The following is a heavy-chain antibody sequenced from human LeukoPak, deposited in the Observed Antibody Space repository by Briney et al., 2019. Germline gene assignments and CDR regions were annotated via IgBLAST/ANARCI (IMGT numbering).Heavy chain of an antibody. V-gene: IGHV3-15*01. CDR1: GFTFSNVW. CDR2: IRRKTDGETT. Sequence: PGGSLRLSCAASGFTFSNVWMSRVRQVPGKGLEWVGRIRRKTDGETTDHAAPVKGRFTISRDDSKNTLYLQMNSLKTEDTAVYYCVTDLVIKGYFDYWGQGALVTVSS. D-gene: IGHD2-21*01. J-gene: IGHJ4*02. CDR3: VTDLVIKGYFDY.